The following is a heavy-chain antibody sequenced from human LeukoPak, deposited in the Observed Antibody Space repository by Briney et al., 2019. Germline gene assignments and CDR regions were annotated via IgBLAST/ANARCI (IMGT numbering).Heavy chain of an antibody. CDR2: INHSGST. Sequence: SETLSLTCTVSGGSISSRSYYWGWIRQPPGKGLEWIGEINHSGSTNYNPSLKSRVTISVDTSKNQFSLKLSSVTAADTAVYYCARGADSSSWYPIHWGQGTLVTVSS. CDR1: GGSISSRSYY. CDR3: ARGADSSSWYPIH. D-gene: IGHD6-13*01. J-gene: IGHJ4*02. V-gene: IGHV4-39*07.